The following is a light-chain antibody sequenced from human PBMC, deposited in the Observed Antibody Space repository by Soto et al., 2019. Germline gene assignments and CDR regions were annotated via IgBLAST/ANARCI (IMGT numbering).Light chain of an antibody. CDR1: QSISSY. CDR2: AAT. V-gene: IGKV1-39*01. J-gene: IGKJ2*01. Sequence: DIQMTQSPSSLSASVGDRVTITCRASQSISSYLNWYQHKPGKAPNLLIYAATTLQSGVPSRFSGSGSGTDFTLTISSLQPEDFATYYCQQYDSYPYTFGQGTKLEIK. CDR3: QQYDSYPYT.